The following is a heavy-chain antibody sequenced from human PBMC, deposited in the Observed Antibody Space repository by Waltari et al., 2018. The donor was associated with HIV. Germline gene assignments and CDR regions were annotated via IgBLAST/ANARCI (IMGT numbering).Heavy chain of an antibody. CDR1: GFTFSDYY. CDR2: SRNKARDYTT. CDR3: ARVPYSGGDYYFDY. J-gene: IGHJ4*02. D-gene: IGHD2-21*02. V-gene: IGHV3-72*01. Sequence: VQLVESGGGLVQPGGSLRLSCATSGFTFSDYYMDWVRQAPGKGLEWVGRSRNKARDYTTAHAASVKGRFTISRDNSKTSLYLQMNSLTTEDTAVYFCARVPYSGGDYYFDYWGQGTLVT.